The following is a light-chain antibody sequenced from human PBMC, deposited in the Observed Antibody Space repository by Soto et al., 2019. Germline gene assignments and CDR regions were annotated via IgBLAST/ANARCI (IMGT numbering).Light chain of an antibody. J-gene: IGLJ1*01. CDR1: TNDVGGFNY. CDR2: EVD. CDR3: TSYAGNSNYV. Sequence: QSALTQPPAASGSAGQSVTISCTGPTNDVGGFNYVSWYQQHPGRVPKLIIYEVDKRPSGVPDRFSGSKSGNTASLTVSGLQADDEADYYCTSYAGNSNYVFGTGTMVTVL. V-gene: IGLV2-8*01.